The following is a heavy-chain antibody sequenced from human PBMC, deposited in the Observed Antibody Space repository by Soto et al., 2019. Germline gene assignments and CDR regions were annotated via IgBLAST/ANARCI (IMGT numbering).Heavy chain of an antibody. CDR1: GFTFSSYG. V-gene: IGHV3-30*18. CDR3: AKVSDY. Sequence: QVQLVESGGGVVQPGRSLRLSCAASGFTFSSYGMHWVRQAPGKGLEWVAVISYDGSNKYYADSVKGRFTISRDNSKNTLYLQMNSLRAEDTAVYYCAKVSDYWGQGTLVTVSS. J-gene: IGHJ4*02. CDR2: ISYDGSNK.